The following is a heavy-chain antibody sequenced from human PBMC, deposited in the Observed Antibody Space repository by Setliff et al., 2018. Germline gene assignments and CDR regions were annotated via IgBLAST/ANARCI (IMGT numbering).Heavy chain of an antibody. D-gene: IGHD2-21*01. V-gene: IGHV7-4-1*01. CDR1: GYTISSYP. CDR2: INTKTATP. CDR3: ARDLPAEYETIRDTFDV. J-gene: IGHJ3*01. Sequence: ASVKVSCKVSGYTISSYPLNWVRQAPGQGLEWMGWINTKTATPSYAQGFTGRFVFSLDTSASTAHLQIDSLTSEDTAVYYCARDLPAEYETIRDTFDVWGQGTKVTVSS.